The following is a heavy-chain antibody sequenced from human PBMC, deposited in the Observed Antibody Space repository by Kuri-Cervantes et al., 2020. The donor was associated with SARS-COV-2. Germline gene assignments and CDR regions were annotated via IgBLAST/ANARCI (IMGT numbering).Heavy chain of an antibody. CDR1: GYTFTSYG. D-gene: IGHD3-16*01. J-gene: IGHJ6*03. CDR3: SRAIFTFGEGTYYYYYYKDV. V-gene: IGHV1-8*03. Sequence: ASVKVSCKASGYTFTSYGISWVRQAPGEGLEWMGWRNPNSGNTGYDHKFQGRVTINWNTSISTAYLELSSPRSEDKAVYYWSRAIFTFGEGTYYYYYYKDVWGKGTTVTVSS. CDR2: RNPNSGNT.